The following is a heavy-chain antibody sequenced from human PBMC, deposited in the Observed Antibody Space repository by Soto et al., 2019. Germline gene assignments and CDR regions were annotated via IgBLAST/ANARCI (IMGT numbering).Heavy chain of an antibody. CDR1: GYIFTGYH. CDR2: INPNSGDT. J-gene: IGHJ6*02. Sequence: ASVKVSCKASGYIFTGYHIHWVRQAPGRGLEWMGWINPNSGDTEYAQNFQGRVTTTRDTSFNLVYMEMSGLMSDDTAVYYCARDARGTRGFDEMDIWGQGTTVTVSS. D-gene: IGHD3-9*01. V-gene: IGHV1-2*02. CDR3: ARDARGTRGFDEMDI.